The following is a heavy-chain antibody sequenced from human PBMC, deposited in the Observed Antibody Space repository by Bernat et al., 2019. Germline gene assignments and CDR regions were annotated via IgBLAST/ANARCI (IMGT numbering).Heavy chain of an antibody. CDR3: ARDASDYGDGYFDL. J-gene: IGHJ2*01. D-gene: IGHD4-17*01. CDR2: IYSGGHT. Sequence: EVQLVETGGGLIQPGGSLRLSCAASGFTVSSNFMSWVRQAPGKGLEWVSVIYSGGHTKYADSVKGRFTISSDNSKNTLYLQMNSLRVEDTAVYYCARDASDYGDGYFDLWGRGTLVTVSA. V-gene: IGHV3-53*02. CDR1: GFTVSSNF.